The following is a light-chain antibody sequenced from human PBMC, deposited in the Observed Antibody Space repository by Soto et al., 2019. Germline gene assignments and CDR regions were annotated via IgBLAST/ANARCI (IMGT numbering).Light chain of an antibody. J-gene: IGLJ1*01. CDR2: EVT. Sequence: QSVLTQPASLSGSPGQSITTSCTGTSSDIGSYDYVSWYQQHPGKAPNLIIYEVTDRPSGVSNRFSGSKSGNTASLTISGLRAEDEADYYCSSFTSTSTRLFGSGTKVTVL. CDR3: SSFTSTSTRL. V-gene: IGLV2-14*01. CDR1: SSDIGSYDY.